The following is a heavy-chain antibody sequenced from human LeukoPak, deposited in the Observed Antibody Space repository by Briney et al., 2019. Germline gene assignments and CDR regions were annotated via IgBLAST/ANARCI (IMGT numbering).Heavy chain of an antibody. Sequence: GGSLRLFCAASGFTCTNYEMNWVRQAPGKGQEWVSYISSSGATIYYADSVKGRFFISRDNAKYSLYLQINSLRAEDTAVYYCARTSANYFHRWGQGTLVTVSS. D-gene: IGHD6-6*01. J-gene: IGHJ4*02. V-gene: IGHV3-48*03. CDR2: ISSSGATI. CDR3: ARTSANYFHR. CDR1: GFTCTNYE.